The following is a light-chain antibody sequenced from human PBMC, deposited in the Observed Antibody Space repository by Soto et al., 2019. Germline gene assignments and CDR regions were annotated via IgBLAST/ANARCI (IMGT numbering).Light chain of an antibody. CDR1: QSVSNRY. Sequence: EIVLTQSPGTLSLSPGERATLSCWASQSVSNRYLAWYQQKPGQAPRLLIYGASSRATGIPDRFSGSGSGTDFTLTISRLEPEDFAIYYCQQRRNWPPTFGQGTKVDIK. V-gene: IGKV3D-20*02. CDR2: GAS. J-gene: IGKJ1*01. CDR3: QQRRNWPPT.